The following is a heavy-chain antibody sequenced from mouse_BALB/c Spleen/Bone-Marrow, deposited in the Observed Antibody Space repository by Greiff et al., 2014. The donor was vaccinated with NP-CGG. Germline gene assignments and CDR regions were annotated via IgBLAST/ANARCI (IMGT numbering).Heavy chain of an antibody. J-gene: IGHJ3*01. V-gene: IGHV3-1*02. D-gene: IGHD1-1*01. CDR2: IHYSGST. CDR3: ATDYYGWFAY. Sequence: EAQLQESGPDLMKPSQSLLLTCTVTGYSITSGYSWHWIRQFPGNKLEWLGYIHYSGSTNYNPSLKSRISITRDTSKNQFFLQLNSVPTEDTATYYCATDYYGWFAYWGQGTLVTVSA. CDR1: GYSITSGYS.